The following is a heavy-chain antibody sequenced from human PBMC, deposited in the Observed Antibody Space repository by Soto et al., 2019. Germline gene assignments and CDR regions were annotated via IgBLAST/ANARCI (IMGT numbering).Heavy chain of an antibody. V-gene: IGHV3-30-3*01. Sequence: PGGSLRLSCAASGFTFSSYAMNWVRQAPGKGLEWVAVISYDGSNKYYADSVKGRFTISRDNSKNTLYLQMNSLRAEDTAVYYCARERIYGMDGWGQGTTGTVSS. CDR1: GFTFSSYA. CDR3: ARERIYGMDG. J-gene: IGHJ6*02. CDR2: ISYDGSNK.